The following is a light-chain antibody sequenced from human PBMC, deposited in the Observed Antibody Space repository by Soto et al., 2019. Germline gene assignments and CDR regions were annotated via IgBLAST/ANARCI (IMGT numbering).Light chain of an antibody. CDR2: EVS. V-gene: IGLV2-23*02. J-gene: IGLJ2*01. Sequence: QSALTQPASVSGSPGQSITISCTGTSSDVGSYNLVSWYQQHPGEAPKLVIYEVSQRPSGVSNRFSASKSGNTASLTISGLQAEDEADYYCCSYVGSSNLVFGGGTQLTVL. CDR3: CSYVGSSNLV. CDR1: SSDVGSYNL.